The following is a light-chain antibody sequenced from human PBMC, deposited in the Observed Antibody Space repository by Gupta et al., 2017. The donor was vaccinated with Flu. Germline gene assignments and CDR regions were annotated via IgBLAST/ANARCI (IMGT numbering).Light chain of an antibody. Sequence: QQKSGDVPKLLIYAASSSQSGVPSRFSGSGSGTAFTLTIISLQPEDVATYYCQKYNSAPPAFGGGTKVEIK. CDR3: QKYNSAPPA. J-gene: IGKJ4*01. V-gene: IGKV1-27*01. CDR2: AAS.